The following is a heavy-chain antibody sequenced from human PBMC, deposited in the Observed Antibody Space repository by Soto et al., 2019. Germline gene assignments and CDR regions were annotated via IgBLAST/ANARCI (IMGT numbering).Heavy chain of an antibody. J-gene: IGHJ5*02. CDR2: IFYSGST. CDR1: GGSISSGCYY. V-gene: IGHV4-31*03. CDR3: ARGLYYYDSSGYPFDP. Sequence: PSETLSLTCTVPGGSISSGCYYWSWIRQHPGKGLEWIGYIFYSGSTYYNPSLKSRVTISVDTSKNQFSLKLSSVTAADTAVYYCARGLYYYDSSGYPFDPWGQGTLVTVSS. D-gene: IGHD3-22*01.